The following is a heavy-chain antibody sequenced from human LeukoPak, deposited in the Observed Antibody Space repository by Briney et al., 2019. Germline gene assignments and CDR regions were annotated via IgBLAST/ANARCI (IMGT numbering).Heavy chain of an antibody. V-gene: IGHV4-61*02. D-gene: IGHD3-3*01. J-gene: IGHJ6*03. CDR2: IYTSGST. CDR3: ARTYYDFWSGYYPHYYYYYMDV. Sequence: PSETLSLTCTVSGGSISSGSYYWGWIRQPAGKGLEWIGRIYTSGSTNYNPSLKSRVTISVDTSKNQFSLKLSSVTAADTAVYYCARTYYDFWSGYYPHYYYYYMDVWGKGTTVTVSS. CDR1: GGSISSGSYY.